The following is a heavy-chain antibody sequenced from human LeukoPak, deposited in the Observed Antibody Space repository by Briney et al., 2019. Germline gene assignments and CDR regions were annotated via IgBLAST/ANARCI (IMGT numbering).Heavy chain of an antibody. CDR2: IYYSGST. D-gene: IGHD2-15*01. Sequence: CLWIRQPPGKGLEWIGHIYYSGSTNYNPSLKSRVTISVDTSKNQFSLKLSSVTAADTAVYYCARGAGYCSGGSCYSFDYWGQGTLVTVSS. V-gene: IGHV4-59*01. J-gene: IGHJ4*02. CDR3: ARGAGYCSGGSCYSFDY.